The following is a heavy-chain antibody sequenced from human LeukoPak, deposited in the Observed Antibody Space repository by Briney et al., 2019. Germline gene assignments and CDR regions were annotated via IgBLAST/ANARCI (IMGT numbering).Heavy chain of an antibody. J-gene: IGHJ6*03. CDR1: GGSISSGGYS. CDR3: ARGRYSYGYAYYYYYMDV. V-gene: IGHV4-30-4*07. Sequence: SQTLSLTCAVSGGSISSGGYSWSWIRQPPGKGLEWIGYIYYSGSTYYNPSLKSRVTISVDTSKNQFSLKLSSVTAADTAVYYCARGRYSYGYAYYYYYMDVWGKGTTVTISS. CDR2: IYYSGST. D-gene: IGHD5-18*01.